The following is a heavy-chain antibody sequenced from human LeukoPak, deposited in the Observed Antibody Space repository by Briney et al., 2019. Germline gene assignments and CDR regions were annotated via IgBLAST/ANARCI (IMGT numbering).Heavy chain of an antibody. CDR3: TSSSGYCSGGSCYEVDWFDP. V-gene: IGHV3-49*04. CDR2: IRSKAYGGTT. D-gene: IGHD2-15*01. J-gene: IGHJ5*02. CDR1: GFTFGDYA. Sequence: PGGSLRLSCTASGFTFGDYAMSWVRQAPGKGLEWVGFIRSKAYGGTTEYAASVKGRFTISRDDSKSIAYLQMNSLKTEDTAVYYCTSSSGYCSGGSCYEVDWFDPWGQGTLVTVSS.